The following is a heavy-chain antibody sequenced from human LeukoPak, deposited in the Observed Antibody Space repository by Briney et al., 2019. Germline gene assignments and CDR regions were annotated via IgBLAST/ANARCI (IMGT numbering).Heavy chain of an antibody. CDR3: ARDVEQWLDANWFDP. Sequence: SETLSLTCAVYGGSFSGYYWSWIRQPPGKGLEWIGEINHSGSTYYNPSLKSRVTISVDTSRNQFSLKLSSVTAADTAVYYCARDVEQWLDANWFDPWGQGTLVTVSS. D-gene: IGHD6-19*01. V-gene: IGHV4-34*01. J-gene: IGHJ5*02. CDR1: GGSFSGYY. CDR2: INHSGST.